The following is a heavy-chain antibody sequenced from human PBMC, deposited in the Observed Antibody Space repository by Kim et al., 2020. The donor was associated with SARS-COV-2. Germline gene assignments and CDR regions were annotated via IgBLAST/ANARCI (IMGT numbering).Heavy chain of an antibody. CDR2: ISTSTGNP. CDR3: ARALVYGVDV. V-gene: IGHV7-4-1*02. J-gene: IGHJ6*02. Sequence: ASVKVSCKASGYTFTTHSINWVRQAPGQGFEWMGWISTSTGNPTYAQGFTGRFVFSLDTSVSTAYLQINSLKAEDSAVYYCARALVYGVDVWGQGTTVTV. CDR1: GYTFTTHS.